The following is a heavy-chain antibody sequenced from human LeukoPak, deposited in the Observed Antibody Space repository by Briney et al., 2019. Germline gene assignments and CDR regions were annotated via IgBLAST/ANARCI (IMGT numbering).Heavy chain of an antibody. V-gene: IGHV3-7*01. D-gene: IGHD6-13*01. J-gene: IGHJ4*02. CDR1: GFTFSSYW. CDR3: ARSGYSSSWYMF. Sequence: GGSLRLSCAASGFTFSSYWMSWVRQAPGKGLERVANIKKDESEKYYVDSVKGRFTISRDNAKNSLYLQMNSLRAEDTAFYYCARSGYSSSWYMFWGQGSLVTVSS. CDR2: IKKDESEK.